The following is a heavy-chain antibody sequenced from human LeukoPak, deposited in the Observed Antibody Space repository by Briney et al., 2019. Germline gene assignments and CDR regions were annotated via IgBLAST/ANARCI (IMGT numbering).Heavy chain of an antibody. V-gene: IGHV3-23*01. CDR1: GFTFSSYA. Sequence: GGSLRLSCAASGFTFSSYAMSWVRQAPGKGLEWVSAISGSGGSTYYADSVKGRFTISRDNSKNTLYLQMNSLRAEDTAVYYCAKRYRGYSGYDHYYYYYMDVWGKGTTVTVSS. D-gene: IGHD5-12*01. J-gene: IGHJ6*03. CDR3: AKRYRGYSGYDHYYYYYMDV. CDR2: ISGSGGST.